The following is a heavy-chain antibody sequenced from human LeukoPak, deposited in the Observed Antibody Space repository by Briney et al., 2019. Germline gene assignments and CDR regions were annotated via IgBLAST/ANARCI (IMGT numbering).Heavy chain of an antibody. V-gene: IGHV3-48*02. CDR1: GFTLSRYS. D-gene: IGHD3-10*01. CDR3: ARDWGSLVRGVMDY. Sequence: GGSLRLSCAASGFTLSRYSMNWVRQAPGKGLEWVSYISSSSSTIYYADSVKGRFTITRDNAKNSLYLQMNSLRDEDTAVYYCARDWGSLVRGVMDYWGQGILVTVSS. J-gene: IGHJ4*02. CDR2: ISSSSSTI.